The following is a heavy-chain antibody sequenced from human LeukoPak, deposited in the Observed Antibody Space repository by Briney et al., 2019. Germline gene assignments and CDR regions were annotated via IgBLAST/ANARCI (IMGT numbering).Heavy chain of an antibody. Sequence: GGSLRLSCAGSGFSVGGYEMGWVRQAPGKGLEWVSVFYRDGDRYYAKAVRGGFTISRDSSRNTLLLQMNSLRVEDTAVYYCARDVSTAARPAFDCLGQGTMATVSS. CDR1: GFSVGGYE. CDR3: ARDVSTAARPAFDC. J-gene: IGHJ4*02. V-gene: IGHV3-66*01. D-gene: IGHD6-6*01. CDR2: FYRDGDR.